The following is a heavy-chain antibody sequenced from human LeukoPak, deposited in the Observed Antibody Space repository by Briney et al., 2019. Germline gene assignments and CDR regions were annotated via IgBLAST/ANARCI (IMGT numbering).Heavy chain of an antibody. CDR1: GGSISSSSYY. J-gene: IGHJ6*03. D-gene: IGHD5-18*01. Sequence: SETLSLTCTVSGGSISSSSYYWGWIRQPPGKGLEWIGSIYYSGSTYYNPSLKSRVTISVDTSKNQFSLKLSSVTAADTAVYYCARVGYSYGWAYYYYMDVWGKGTTVTVSS. CDR3: ARVGYSYGWAYYYYMDV. V-gene: IGHV4-39*07. CDR2: IYYSGST.